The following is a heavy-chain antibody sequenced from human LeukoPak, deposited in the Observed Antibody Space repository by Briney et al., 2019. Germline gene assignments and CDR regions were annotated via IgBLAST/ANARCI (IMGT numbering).Heavy chain of an antibody. CDR2: ISGSGGST. Sequence: GGSLRLSCAASGFTFSSYAMSWVRQAPGKGLEWVSAISGSGGSTYYADSVKGRFTISRDNSKNTLYLQMNSLRAEDTAVYYCAKAMPPGITIFGVVTPFDYWGQGTLATVSS. V-gene: IGHV3-23*01. D-gene: IGHD3-3*01. J-gene: IGHJ4*02. CDR3: AKAMPPGITIFGVVTPFDY. CDR1: GFTFSSYA.